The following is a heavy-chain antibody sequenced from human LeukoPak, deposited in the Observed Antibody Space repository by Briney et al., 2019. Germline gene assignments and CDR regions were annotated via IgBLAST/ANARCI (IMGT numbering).Heavy chain of an antibody. CDR3: AGALVVPAALDY. CDR2: IYTSGST. J-gene: IGHJ4*02. CDR1: GGSISSGSYY. Sequence: SQTLSLTCTVSGGSISSGSYYWSWIRQPAGKGLEWIGRIYTSGSTNYNPSLKSRVTISVDTSKNQFSLKLSSVTAADTAVYYCAGALVVPAALDYWGQGTLVTVSS. D-gene: IGHD2-2*01. V-gene: IGHV4-61*02.